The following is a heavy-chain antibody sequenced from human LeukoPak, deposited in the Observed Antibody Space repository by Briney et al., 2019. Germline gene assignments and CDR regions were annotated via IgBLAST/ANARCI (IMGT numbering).Heavy chain of an antibody. CDR1: GFTFSSYS. Sequence: GGSLRLSCAASGFTFSSYSMNWVRQAPGKGLEWVANIKQDGSKKNFVDSVKGRFTISRDNAKNSLYLQMHSLRAEDTAVYYCATPLDYYDSSGYHQGGDWGQGTLVTVSS. V-gene: IGHV3-7*03. J-gene: IGHJ4*02. CDR3: ATPLDYYDSSGYHQGGD. CDR2: IKQDGSKK. D-gene: IGHD3-22*01.